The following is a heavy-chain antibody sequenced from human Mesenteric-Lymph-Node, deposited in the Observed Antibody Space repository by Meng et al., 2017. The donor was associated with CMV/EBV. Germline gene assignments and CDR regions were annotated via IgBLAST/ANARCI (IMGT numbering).Heavy chain of an antibody. V-gene: IGHV3-30*14. CDR2: ISYDGSNK. CDR3: ARGPRWLQLVDYKHGLDV. J-gene: IGHJ6*02. Sequence: GESLKISCAASGFTFSSYAIHWVRQAPGKGLEWVAVISYDGSNKYYADSVKGRFTISRDNSENTVYLQMDRMRAEDTAVYYCARGPRWLQLVDYKHGLDVWGQGTTVTVSS. D-gene: IGHD5-24*01. CDR1: GFTFSSYA.